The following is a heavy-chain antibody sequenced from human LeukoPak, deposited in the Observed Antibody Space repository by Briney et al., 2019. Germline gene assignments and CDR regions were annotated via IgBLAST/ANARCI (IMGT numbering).Heavy chain of an antibody. D-gene: IGHD3-10*01. CDR3: ARGGYYGSGNDFRFDP. CDR2: IYYSGST. CDR1: GDSISSSSYY. V-gene: IGHV4-39*07. Sequence: SETLSLTCTVSGDSISSSSYYWGWIRQPPGKGLEWIGSIYYSGSTYYNPSLKSRVTISVDTSKNQFSLKLTSVTAADTAVYYCARGGYYGSGNDFRFDPWGQGTLVTVSP. J-gene: IGHJ5*02.